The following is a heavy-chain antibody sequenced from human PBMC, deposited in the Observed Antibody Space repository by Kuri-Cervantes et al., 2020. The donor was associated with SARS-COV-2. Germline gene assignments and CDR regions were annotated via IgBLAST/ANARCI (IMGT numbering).Heavy chain of an antibody. CDR3: ASQIMSSITIFGVVITRNWFDP. CDR2: IYYSGST. D-gene: IGHD3-3*01. V-gene: IGHV4-39*01. CDR1: GGSISSSCYY. J-gene: IGHJ5*02. Sequence: GSLRLSCTVSGGSISSSCYYWGWIRQPPGRGLEWIGSIYYSGSTYYNPSLKSRVTITVDTSKTQFSLKLSSVTAGDTAVYYCASQIMSSITIFGVVITRNWFDPWGQGTLVTVSS.